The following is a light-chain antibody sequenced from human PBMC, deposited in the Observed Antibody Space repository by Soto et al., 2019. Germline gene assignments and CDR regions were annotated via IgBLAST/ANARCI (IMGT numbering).Light chain of an antibody. CDR2: EVT. V-gene: IGLV2-8*01. CDR1: NSDVGSYDY. CDR3: SSYAGSNNLI. J-gene: IGLJ2*01. Sequence: QSALTQPPSASGSPGQSVTISCTGTNSDVGSYDYVSWYQQHPGKAPKLMIYEVTKRPSGVPDRFSGSKSGNTASLTVSGLQGEDEANYYCSSYAGSNNLIFGGGTKLTVL.